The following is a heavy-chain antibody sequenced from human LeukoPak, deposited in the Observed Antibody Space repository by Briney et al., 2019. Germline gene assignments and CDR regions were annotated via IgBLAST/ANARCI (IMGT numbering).Heavy chain of an antibody. J-gene: IGHJ4*02. CDR1: GFTFADYF. V-gene: IGHV3-43*02. CDR2: ISGDGTTT. D-gene: IGHD6-19*01. Sequence: GGSLRLSCAASGFTFADYFMHWVRQAPGKGLECISFISGDGTTTYYRDSVRGRFTISRDNSKDSLYLQLESLRADDTALYFCATSHGWSPDHWGQGTLVTVSS. CDR3: ATSHGWSPDH.